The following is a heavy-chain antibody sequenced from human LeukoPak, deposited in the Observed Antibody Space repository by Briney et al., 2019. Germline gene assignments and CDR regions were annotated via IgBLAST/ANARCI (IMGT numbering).Heavy chain of an antibody. CDR2: FSGSGGDT. CDR1: GFTVSTNS. D-gene: IGHD2-2*02. Sequence: PGGSLRLSCTVSGFTVSTNSMSWVRQAPGKGLEWVSAFSGSGGDTYYADSVKGRFTISRDNSKNTLYLQMNSLRAEDTAVYYCAQLPYGALEYWGQGTLVTVSS. V-gene: IGHV3-23*01. CDR3: AQLPYGALEY. J-gene: IGHJ4*02.